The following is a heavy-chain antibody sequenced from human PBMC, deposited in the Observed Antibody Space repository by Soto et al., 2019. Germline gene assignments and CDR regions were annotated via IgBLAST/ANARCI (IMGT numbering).Heavy chain of an antibody. Sequence: GGSLRLSCAASGFTFDNYAMNWVRQAPGKGLEWVSYIHSRSSHIFYADSVKGRFTISRDNSENTLYLQMSSLKTEDTAVYYCARPMYYYDSSGPPAYWGQGTLVTVSS. V-gene: IGHV3-48*01. CDR1: GFTFDNYA. CDR3: ARPMYYYDSSGPPAY. D-gene: IGHD3-22*01. CDR2: IHSRSSHI. J-gene: IGHJ4*02.